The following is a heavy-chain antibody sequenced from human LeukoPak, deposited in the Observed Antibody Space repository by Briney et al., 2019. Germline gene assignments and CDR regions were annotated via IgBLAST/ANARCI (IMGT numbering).Heavy chain of an antibody. CDR3: ARSLNYYSGNYQLYDY. J-gene: IGHJ4*02. Sequence: GASVKVSCKASGYTFTNYGISWVRQAPGQGLEWMGWISGHNGNTKYAQKFQGRVTMTTDTSTTTAYIELRSLRSDDTAVYYCARSLNYYSGNYQLYDYWGQGTLVTVSS. V-gene: IGHV1-18*01. CDR1: GYTFTNYG. CDR2: ISGHNGNT. D-gene: IGHD1-26*01.